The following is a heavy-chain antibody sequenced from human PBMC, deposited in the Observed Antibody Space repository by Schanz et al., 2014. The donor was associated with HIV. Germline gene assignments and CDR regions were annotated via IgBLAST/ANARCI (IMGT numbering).Heavy chain of an antibody. Sequence: QVQVVESGGGVVQPGRSLRLSCAASEFIFSSYGIHWVRQAPGKGLEWVAVISNDGSNEYYADSVKGRFTISRDNSRNTLYLQMNSLIPDDTAVYYCARDKKSGNYDGGFDSWGQGTLVTVSS. CDR3: ARDKKSGNYDGGFDS. CDR2: ISNDGSNE. J-gene: IGHJ5*01. V-gene: IGHV3-30*03. D-gene: IGHD1-26*01. CDR1: EFIFSSYG.